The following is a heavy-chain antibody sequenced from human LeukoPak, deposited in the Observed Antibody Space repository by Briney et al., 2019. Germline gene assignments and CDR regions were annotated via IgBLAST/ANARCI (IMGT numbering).Heavy chain of an antibody. CDR1: GFTFNSYG. J-gene: IGHJ5*02. D-gene: IGHD6-13*01. CDR3: ARGASIAAAGTHNWFDP. CDR2: INHSGST. V-gene: IGHV4-34*01. Sequence: GSLRLSCAASGFTFNSYGIHWVRQPPGKGLEWIGEINHSGSTNYNPSLKSRVTISVDTSKNQFSLKLSSVTAADTAVYYCARGASIAAAGTHNWFDPWGQGTLVTVSS.